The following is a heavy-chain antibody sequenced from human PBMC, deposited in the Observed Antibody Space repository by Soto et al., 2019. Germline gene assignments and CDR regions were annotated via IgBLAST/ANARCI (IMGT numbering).Heavy chain of an antibody. CDR3: AKESEALWFGARFGMDV. J-gene: IGHJ6*02. CDR1: GFTFSSYG. V-gene: IGHV3-30*18. Sequence: QVQLVESGGGVVQPGRSLRLSCAASGFTFSSYGMHWVRQAPGKGLEWVAVISYDGSNKYYADSVKGRFTISRDNSKNTLYLQVNSRRAEDTAVYYCAKESEALWFGARFGMDVWGQGTTVTVSS. D-gene: IGHD3-10*01. CDR2: ISYDGSNK.